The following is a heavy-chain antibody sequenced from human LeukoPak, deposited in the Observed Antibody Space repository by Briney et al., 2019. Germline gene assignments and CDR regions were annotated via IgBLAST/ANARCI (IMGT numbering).Heavy chain of an antibody. CDR3: ARDNREVYFGQDYYYGMDV. CDR2: IKQDGSEK. CDR1: GLTFSSYW. Sequence: PGGSLRLSCAASGLTFSSYWMSWVRQAPGKGLEWVANIKQDGSEKYYVDSVKGRFTISRDNAKNSLYLQMNSLRAEDTAVYYCARDNREVYFGQDYYYGMDVWGQGTTVTVSS. J-gene: IGHJ6*02. D-gene: IGHD3/OR15-3a*01. V-gene: IGHV3-7*01.